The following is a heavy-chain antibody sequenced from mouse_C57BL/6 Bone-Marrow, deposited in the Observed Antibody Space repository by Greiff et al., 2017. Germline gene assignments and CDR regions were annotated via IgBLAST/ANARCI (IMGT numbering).Heavy chain of an antibody. V-gene: IGHV5-16*01. J-gene: IGHJ2*01. Sequence: EVQRVESEGGLVQPGSSMKLSCTASGFTFSDYYMAWVRQVPEKGLEWVANINYDGSSTYYLDSLKSRFIISRDNAKNILYLQMSSLKSEDTATYYCARDPPGTGYFDYWGQGTTLTVSS. CDR1: GFTFSDYY. D-gene: IGHD4-1*01. CDR3: ARDPPGTGYFDY. CDR2: INYDGSST.